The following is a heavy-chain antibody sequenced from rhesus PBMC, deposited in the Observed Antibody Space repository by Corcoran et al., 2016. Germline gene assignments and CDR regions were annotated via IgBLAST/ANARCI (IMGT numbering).Heavy chain of an antibody. J-gene: IGHJ4*01. CDR2: FSYTGGST. D-gene: IGHD6-13*01. CDR3: AREGSSWSGGLDY. CDR1: GFTFSSYE. Sequence: DVQLVESGGGLVKPGGSLRLSCVASGFTFSSYEMHWVRHAPGKGLEWVSVFSYTGGSTYYADSVKGRFTISRENAKNTLYLQMDSLRAEDTAVYYCAREGSSWSGGLDYWGQGVLVTVSS. V-gene: IGHV3S18*01.